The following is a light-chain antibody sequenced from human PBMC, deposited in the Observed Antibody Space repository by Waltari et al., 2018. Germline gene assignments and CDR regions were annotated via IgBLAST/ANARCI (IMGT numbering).Light chain of an antibody. Sequence: EIVMTQSPATLSVSPGERATLSCSASQSVSSNLAWYQQKPGQAPRLLIYGASTRATGIPARFSGSGSGTEFTLTISSLQSEDCAVYYCHQYNDGPPFNFGQGTKLEIK. V-gene: IGKV3-15*01. CDR2: GAS. CDR3: HQYNDGPPFN. CDR1: QSVSSN. J-gene: IGKJ2*01.